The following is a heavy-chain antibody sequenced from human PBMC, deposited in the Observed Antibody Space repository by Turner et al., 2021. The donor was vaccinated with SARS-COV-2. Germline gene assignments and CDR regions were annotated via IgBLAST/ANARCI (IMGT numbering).Heavy chain of an antibody. V-gene: IGHV3-30*18. Sequence: QVQLVESGGGVVEPGRSLRLSCAVSGFSLSNYGMHWVRQAPGNGLKWVAFVSYDGTNKDYADSVKGRFTISRDNSNNTLYLQMNSLRGEDTALYYCAKGLRTFGYFDSWGQGTLVTVSS. J-gene: IGHJ4*02. CDR2: VSYDGTNK. CDR1: GFSLSNYG. D-gene: IGHD3-16*01. CDR3: AKGLRTFGYFDS.